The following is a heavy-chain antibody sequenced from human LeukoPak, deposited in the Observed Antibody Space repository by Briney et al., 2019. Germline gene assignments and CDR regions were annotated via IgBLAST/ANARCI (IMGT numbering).Heavy chain of an antibody. J-gene: IGHJ4*02. CDR3: ARDLHPAGFDY. CDR1: GFTFSNFE. CDR2: IDFRGSTV. Sequence: GGSLRLSCAASGFTFSNFEMNWVRQAPGKGLEWVSYIDFRGSTVYYADSVKGRFTISRDNAKNSLYLQMNSLRAEDTAVYYCARDLHPAGFDYWGQGTLVTVSS. V-gene: IGHV3-48*03.